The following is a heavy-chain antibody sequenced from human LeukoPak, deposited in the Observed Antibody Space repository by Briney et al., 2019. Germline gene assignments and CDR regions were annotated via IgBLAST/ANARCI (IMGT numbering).Heavy chain of an antibody. V-gene: IGHV4-39*07. J-gene: IGHJ6*03. CDR3: ARGYCSGGSCYSYYYYNYMDV. Sequence: SETLSLTCTVSGGSISSSSYYWGWIRQPPGKGLEWIGSIHYSGSTNYNPSLKSRVTISVGTSKNQFSLKLSSVTAADTAVYYCARGYCSGGSCYSYYYYNYMDVWGKGTTVTVSS. CDR1: GGSISSSSYY. CDR2: IHYSGST. D-gene: IGHD2-15*01.